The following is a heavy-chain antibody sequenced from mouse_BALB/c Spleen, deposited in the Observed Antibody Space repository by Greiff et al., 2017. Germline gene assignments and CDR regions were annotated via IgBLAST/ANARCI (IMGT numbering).Heavy chain of an antibody. CDR3: ASSFSDWAMDY. D-gene: IGHD4-1*01. CDR1: GFTFSSYA. V-gene: IGHV5-9-4*01. Sequence: VMLVESGGGLVKPGGSLKLSCAASGFTFSSYAMSWVRQSPEKRLEWVAEISSGGSYTYYPDTVTGRFTITIDNAKNTLYLEMSSLRSEDTAMYYCASSFSDWAMDYWGQGTSVTVSS. CDR2: ISSGGSYT. J-gene: IGHJ4*01.